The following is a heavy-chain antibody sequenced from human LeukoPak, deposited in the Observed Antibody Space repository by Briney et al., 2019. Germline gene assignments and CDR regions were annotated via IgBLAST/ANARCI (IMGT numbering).Heavy chain of an antibody. D-gene: IGHD2-15*01. CDR1: GFTFSSYA. V-gene: IGHV3-23*01. CDR2: ISGSGGST. CDR3: ARERTYCSGGSCYPAGFDY. J-gene: IGHJ4*02. Sequence: GGSLRLSCAASGFTFSSYAMSWVRQAPGKGLEWVSAISGSGGSTYYADSVKGRFTISRDNSKNTLYLQMNSLRAEDTAVYYCARERTYCSGGSCYPAGFDYWGQGTLVTVSS.